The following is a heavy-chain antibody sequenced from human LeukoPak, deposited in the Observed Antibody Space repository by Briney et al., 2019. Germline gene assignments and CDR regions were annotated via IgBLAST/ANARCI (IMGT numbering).Heavy chain of an antibody. CDR1: GFTFSSYA. CDR2: ISGSGGST. J-gene: IGHJ4*02. V-gene: IGHV3-23*01. Sequence: GGSLRLSCAASGFTFSSYAMSWVRQAPGKGLEWVSAISGSGGSTYYADSVKGRFTISRDNSKNALYLQMNSLRAEDTAVYYCAKDQDSSGYYSIDYWGQGTLVTVSS. D-gene: IGHD3-22*01. CDR3: AKDQDSSGYYSIDY.